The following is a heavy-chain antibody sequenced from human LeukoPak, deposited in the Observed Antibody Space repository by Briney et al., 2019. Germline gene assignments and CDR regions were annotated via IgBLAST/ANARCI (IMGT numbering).Heavy chain of an antibody. CDR3: GKTQSITMVRGVQGY. Sequence: GGSLRLSCAASGFTFSSYAMSWVRQAPGKGLEGVSAISVSGWSTYYADSVKGRFTISRDNSKNTLYLQMNSLRAEDTAVYCCGKTQSITMVRGVQGYWGEGTLVTVYS. D-gene: IGHD3-10*01. J-gene: IGHJ4*02. CDR1: GFTFSSYA. CDR2: ISVSGWST. V-gene: IGHV3-23*01.